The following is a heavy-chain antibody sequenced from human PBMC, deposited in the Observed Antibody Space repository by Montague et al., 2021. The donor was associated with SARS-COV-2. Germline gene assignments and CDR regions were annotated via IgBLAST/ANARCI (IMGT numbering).Heavy chain of an antibody. J-gene: IGHJ4*02. Sequence: SETLSLTCTVSGGSISSYYWSWIRQLPGKGLEWIGYINYSGSTYYNPSLKSRVTISVDTSKNQFSLKLSSVTAADTAVYYCVEIVGAADYWGQGTLVTVSS. CDR3: VEIVGAADY. V-gene: IGHV4-59*04. D-gene: IGHD1-26*01. CDR1: GGSISSYY. CDR2: INYSGST.